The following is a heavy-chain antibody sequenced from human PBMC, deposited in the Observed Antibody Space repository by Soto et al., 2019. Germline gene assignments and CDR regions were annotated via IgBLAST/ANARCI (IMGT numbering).Heavy chain of an antibody. CDR1: GFTVSSNY. Sequence: GGSLRLSCAASGFTVSSNYMSWVRQAPGKGLEWVSVIYSGGSTYYADSVKGRFTISRDNSKNTLYLQMNSLRAEDTAVYYCARDMLGYNDRVGGYEKWGQGTLVTVSS. D-gene: IGHD3-16*01. CDR2: IYSGGST. J-gene: IGHJ4*02. V-gene: IGHV3-66*01. CDR3: ARDMLGYNDRVGGYEK.